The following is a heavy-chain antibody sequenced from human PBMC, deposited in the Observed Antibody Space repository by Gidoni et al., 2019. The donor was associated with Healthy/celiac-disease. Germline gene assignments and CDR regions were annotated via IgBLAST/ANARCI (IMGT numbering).Heavy chain of an antibody. V-gene: IGHV5-10-1*03. J-gene: IGHJ6*02. CDR1: GYSFTSYW. CDR3: ARPSSSSSRYYYYGMDV. Sequence: EVQLVQSGAEVKKPGESLRISCKGSGYSFTSYWISWVRQMPGKGLEWMGRIDPSDSYTNYSPSFQGHVTISADKSISTAYLQWSSLKASDTAMYYCARPSSSSSRYYYYGMDVWGQGTTVTVSS. D-gene: IGHD6-6*01. CDR2: IDPSDSYT.